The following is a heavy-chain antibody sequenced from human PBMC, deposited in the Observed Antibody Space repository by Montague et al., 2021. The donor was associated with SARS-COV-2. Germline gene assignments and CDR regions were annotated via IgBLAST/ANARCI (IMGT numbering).Heavy chain of an antibody. Sequence: PALVKPTQTLTLTCTFSGFSLSTSEVGVGWIRQPPGKAPEFLALIYGDGDNRYKPSLKSRLTITKVTSKNQVVLTMTNVDPVDTATYYCAHFGILRYFDPWGQGTLVTVSS. CDR2: IYGDGDN. CDR3: AHFGILRYFDP. J-gene: IGHJ5*02. D-gene: IGHD3-9*01. CDR1: GFSLSTSEVG. V-gene: IGHV2-5*02.